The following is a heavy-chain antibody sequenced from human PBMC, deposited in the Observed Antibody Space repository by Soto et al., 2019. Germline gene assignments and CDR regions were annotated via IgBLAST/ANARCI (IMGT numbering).Heavy chain of an antibody. J-gene: IGHJ6*02. CDR2: INHSGST. D-gene: IGHD6-13*01. CDR3: ASSSWYVATNYYYYGMDV. CDR1: GGSFSGCY. V-gene: IGHV4-34*01. Sequence: SETLSLTCAVYGGSFSGCYWSWIRQPPGKGLEWIGEINHSGSTNYNPSLKSRVTISVDTSKNQFSLKLSSVTAADTAVYYCASSSWYVATNYYYYGMDVWGQGTTVTVSS.